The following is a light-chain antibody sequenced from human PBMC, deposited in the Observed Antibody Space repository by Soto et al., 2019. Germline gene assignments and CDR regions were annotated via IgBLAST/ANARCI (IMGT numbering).Light chain of an antibody. V-gene: IGKV1-39*01. CDR3: QQSYSTPIT. Sequence: DIQMTQSPSSLSASVGDRVTITCRASQSISSYLNRYQQKPGKAPKLLIYPASSLQSGVPSRFSGSGSGTDFTLTISSLQPEDFATYYCQQSYSTPITFGQGTRLEIK. CDR2: PAS. J-gene: IGKJ5*01. CDR1: QSISSY.